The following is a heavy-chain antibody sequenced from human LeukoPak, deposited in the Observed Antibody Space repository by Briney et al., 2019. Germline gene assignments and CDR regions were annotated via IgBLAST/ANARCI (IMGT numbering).Heavy chain of an antibody. J-gene: IGHJ6*02. CDR1: GFTFSNYA. CDR3: ARDRVTMVRGVISGTHYYYGMDV. V-gene: IGHV3-23*01. Sequence: PGGSLRLSCAASGFTFSNYAMTWVRQAPGKGLEWVSGISGGGDTTYYADSVKGRFTISRDNAKNSLYLQMNSLRAEDTAVYYCARDRVTMVRGVISGTHYYYGMDVWGQGTTVTVSS. CDR2: ISGGGDTT. D-gene: IGHD3-10*01.